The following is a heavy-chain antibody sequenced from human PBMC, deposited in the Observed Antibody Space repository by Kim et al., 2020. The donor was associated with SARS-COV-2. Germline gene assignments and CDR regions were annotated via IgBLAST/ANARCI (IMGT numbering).Heavy chain of an antibody. CDR1: GFTFSDYA. V-gene: IGHV3-9*01. CDR3: AKDLAVGHYHYYGMDV. J-gene: IGHJ6*01. CDR2: ISWDSSII. Sequence: GGSLRLSCAASGFTFSDYAMHWVRQAPGKGLEWVSGISWDSSIIDYADSMRGRFTISRDNAKNSLYLQMNSLTPEDTALYYCAKDLAVGHYHYYGMDVWG. D-gene: IGHD6-19*01.